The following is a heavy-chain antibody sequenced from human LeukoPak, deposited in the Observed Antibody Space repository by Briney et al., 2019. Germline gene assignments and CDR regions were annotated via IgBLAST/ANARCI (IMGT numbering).Heavy chain of an antibody. V-gene: IGHV3-33*06. CDR3: AKDTAVQFLEPAF. CDR1: GFTFNTHG. J-gene: IGHJ4*02. CDR2: IWFDGSVK. Sequence: GGSLRLSCAASGFTFNTHGMHWVRQAPGKGLEWVAAIWFDGSVKHYSDAVKGRFTISRDNSLNTLYLQMNSLRVEDTAIYYSAKDTAVQFLEPAFWGQGTLVTVSS. D-gene: IGHD3-3*01.